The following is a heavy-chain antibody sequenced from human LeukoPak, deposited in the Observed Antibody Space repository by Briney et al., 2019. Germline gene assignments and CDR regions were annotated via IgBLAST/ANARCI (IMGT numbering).Heavy chain of an antibody. CDR3: ARGRRFLEWLSPLAY. CDR1: GYTFTSYD. CDR2: MNPNSGNT. V-gene: IGHV1-8*03. D-gene: IGHD3-3*01. Sequence: ASVKVSCKASGYTFTSYDINWVRQATGQGLEWMGWMNPNSGNTGYAQKFQGRVTITRNTSISTAYMELSSLRSEDTAVYYCARGRRFLEWLSPLAYWGQGTLVTVSS. J-gene: IGHJ4*02.